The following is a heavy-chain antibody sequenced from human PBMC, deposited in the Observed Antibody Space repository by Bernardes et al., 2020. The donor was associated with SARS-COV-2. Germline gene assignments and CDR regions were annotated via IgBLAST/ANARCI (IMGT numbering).Heavy chain of an antibody. CDR3: ATSPPRSSWGNWFDP. D-gene: IGHD6-13*01. CDR2: FDPEDGET. J-gene: IGHJ5*02. CDR1: GYTLTELS. V-gene: IGHV1-24*01. Sequence: ASVKVSCKVSGYTLTELSMHWVRQAPGKGLEWMGGFDPEDGETIYAQKFQGRVTMTEDTSTDTAYMELSSLRSEDTAVYYCATSPPRSSWGNWFDPWGQGTLVTVSS.